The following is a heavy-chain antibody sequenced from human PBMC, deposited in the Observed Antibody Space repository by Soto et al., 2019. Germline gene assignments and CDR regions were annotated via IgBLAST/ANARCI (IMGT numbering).Heavy chain of an antibody. CDR1: GFTVSSNY. CDR2: IYTGGST. V-gene: IGHV3-53*01. J-gene: IGHJ3*02. CDR3: ARDRSYGNLDAFDI. D-gene: IGHD1-26*01. Sequence: EVQLVESGGGLTQPGGSLRLSCVTSGFTVSSNYMSWVRQAPGKGLEWVSVIYTGGSTDYADSVRGRFTISRDNSKNTLYLQMNSLRAEDTAVYYCARDRSYGNLDAFDIWGQGTMVTVSS.